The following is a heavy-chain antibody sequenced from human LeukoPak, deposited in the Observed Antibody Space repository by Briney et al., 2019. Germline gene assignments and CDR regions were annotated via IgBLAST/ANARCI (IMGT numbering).Heavy chain of an antibody. V-gene: IGHV3-48*03. D-gene: IGHD1-7*01. CDR1: GFTFSSYE. Sequence: GGSLRLSCAASGFTFSSYEMNWVRQAPGKGLEWVSYISSSGSTIYYADSVKGRFTISRDNAKNSLYLQMNSLRAKDTAVYYCARELELRLGGAFDIWGQGTMVTVSS. CDR3: ARELELRLGGAFDI. CDR2: ISSSGSTI. J-gene: IGHJ3*02.